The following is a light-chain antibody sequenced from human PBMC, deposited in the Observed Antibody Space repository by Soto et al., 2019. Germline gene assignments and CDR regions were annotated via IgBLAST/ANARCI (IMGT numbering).Light chain of an antibody. CDR2: AAS. CDR1: KPISKY. Sequence: DIQMTQTPSSLSASLGSRVTITCRASKPISKYLNLYRQKPGKAPQVLIYAASNLETGFPLRSSGTGSGTDFTLTISSLQTEDSATYYCQHIYSPPHTFGQGTRLEIK. CDR3: QHIYSPPHT. V-gene: IGKV1-39*01. J-gene: IGKJ5*01.